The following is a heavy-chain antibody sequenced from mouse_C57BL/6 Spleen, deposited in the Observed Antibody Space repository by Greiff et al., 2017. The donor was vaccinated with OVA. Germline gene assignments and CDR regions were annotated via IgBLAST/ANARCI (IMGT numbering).Heavy chain of an antibody. Sequence: DVKLVESAGGLVQPGRSMKLSCTASGFTFSDYYMAWVRQVPEKGLEWVANINYDGSSTYYLDSLKSRFIISRDNAKNILYLQMSSLKSEDTATYYCARGYGGAMDYWGQGTSVTVSS. V-gene: IGHV5-16*01. CDR3: ARGYGGAMDY. J-gene: IGHJ4*01. D-gene: IGHD1-1*01. CDR1: GFTFSDYY. CDR2: INYDGSST.